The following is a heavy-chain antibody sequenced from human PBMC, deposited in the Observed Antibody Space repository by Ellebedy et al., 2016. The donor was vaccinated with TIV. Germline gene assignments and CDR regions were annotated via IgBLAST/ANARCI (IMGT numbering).Heavy chain of an antibody. D-gene: IGHD3-22*01. J-gene: IGHJ4*02. Sequence: SETLSLXXTVSGGSISSGDYYWSWIRQPPGKGLEWIGYIYYSGSTYYNPSLKSRVTISVDTSKNQFSLKLSSVTAADTAVYYCARDRRYDSRGNARIFDYWGQGTLVTVSS. V-gene: IGHV4-30-4*01. CDR3: ARDRRYDSRGNARIFDY. CDR1: GGSISSGDYY. CDR2: IYYSGST.